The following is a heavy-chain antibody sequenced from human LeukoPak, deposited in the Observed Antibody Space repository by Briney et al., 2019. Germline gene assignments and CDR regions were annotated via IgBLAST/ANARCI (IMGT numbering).Heavy chain of an antibody. J-gene: IGHJ4*02. D-gene: IGHD3-9*01. CDR1: GFIFSRNS. Sequence: PGGSLRLSCAASGFIFSRNSMNWVRQAPGKGLEWVSSISSSSIYIYYADSVKGRFTISRDNAKNSLYLEMNSLRAEDTAVYYCARADNYDILTGYSDYWGQGTLVTVSS. CDR3: ARADNYDILTGYSDY. CDR2: ISSSSIYI. V-gene: IGHV3-21*01.